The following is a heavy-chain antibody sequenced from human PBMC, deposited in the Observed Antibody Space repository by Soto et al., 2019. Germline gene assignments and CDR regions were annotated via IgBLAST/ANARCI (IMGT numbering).Heavy chain of an antibody. D-gene: IGHD1-20*01. CDR3: ARDYAGITGTTLV. V-gene: IGHV4-4*02. CDR1: GDSISSSAW. Sequence: QVQLQESGPGLVKPSGTLSLTCAVSGDSISSSAWWTWVRQPPGKGLEWIGEIHHSGGPNYNPSLKSRVTISIDNPKNQFSLKPSPVTAAEPAVYYCARDYAGITGTTLVWGQGLLVTVSS. J-gene: IGHJ4*02. CDR2: IHHSGGP.